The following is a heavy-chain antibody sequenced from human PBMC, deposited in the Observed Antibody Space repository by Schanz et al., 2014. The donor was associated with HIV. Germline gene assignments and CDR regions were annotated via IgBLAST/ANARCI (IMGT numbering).Heavy chain of an antibody. CDR1: GFTFSTYA. D-gene: IGHD3-3*01. CDR2: IWSDGNNK. CDR3: TRGRFLERGGMDV. V-gene: IGHV3-33*08. J-gene: IGHJ6*02. Sequence: QLLESGGGLVQPGGLLRLSCVASGFTFSTYAMHWVRQAPGKGLEWVAVIWSDGNNKYYGDSVKGRFMISRDNSNNTLYLQMNSLRAEDTAVYFCTRGRFLERGGMDVWGQGTAVTVSS.